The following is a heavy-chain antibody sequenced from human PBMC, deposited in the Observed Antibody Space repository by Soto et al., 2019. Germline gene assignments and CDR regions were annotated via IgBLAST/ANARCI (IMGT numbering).Heavy chain of an antibody. CDR1: CGSISSYGYY. Sequence: SETLSRTCTVSCGSISSYGYYCSWIRQHPGKGLEVIGYIHSSGRTYYNPSLESRVTISAATSKTQFSLKLTSVTAAPTAVYYCAARVSYFGSWGQGTMATVSS. J-gene: IGHJ5*02. D-gene: IGHD1-26*01. V-gene: IGHV4-31*03. CDR2: IHSSGRT. CDR3: AARVSYFGS.